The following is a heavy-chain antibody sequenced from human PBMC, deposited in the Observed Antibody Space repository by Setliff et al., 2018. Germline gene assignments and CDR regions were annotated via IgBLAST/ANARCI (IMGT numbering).Heavy chain of an antibody. CDR1: GFSITNGYY. CDR3: ARVGGLLVATMPFDY. CDR2: IFQSGIT. V-gene: IGHV4-38-2*01. D-gene: IGHD5-12*01. Sequence: PSETLSLTCAVSGFSITNGYYWGWIRQSPGKGLEWIGNIFQSGITFYNPSLKSRVTMSLDTSLNQFSLKLRSVTAADAAVYFCARVGGLLVATMPFDYWGQGTLVTVSS. J-gene: IGHJ4*02.